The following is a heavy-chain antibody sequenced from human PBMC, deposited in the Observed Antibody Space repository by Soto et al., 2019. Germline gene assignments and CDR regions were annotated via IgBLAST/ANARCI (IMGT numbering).Heavy chain of an antibody. D-gene: IGHD3-22*01. CDR2: IWYDGSNK. V-gene: IGHV3-33*01. CDR3: ARDPTLAYYYDSSGSPD. Sequence: GGSLRLSCAASGVTFSSYGMHWVRQAPGKGLEWVAVIWYDGSNKYYADSVKGRFTISRDNSKNTLYLQMNSLRAEDTAVYYCARDPTLAYYYDSSGSPDWGQGTLVTVSS. J-gene: IGHJ4*02. CDR1: GVTFSSYG.